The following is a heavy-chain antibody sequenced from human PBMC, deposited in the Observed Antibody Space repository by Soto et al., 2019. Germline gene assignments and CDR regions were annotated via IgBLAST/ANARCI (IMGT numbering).Heavy chain of an antibody. CDR2: ISAYNGNT. CDR3: ARGESPVVVTATSV. Sequence: GASVKVSCKASGYTFTSYGISWVRQAPGQGLEWMGWISAYNGNTNYAQKLQGRVTMTTDTSTSTAYMELRSLRSDDTAVYYCARGESPVVVTATSVWGQGTMVTVSS. V-gene: IGHV1-18*01. J-gene: IGHJ3*01. CDR1: GYTFTSYG. D-gene: IGHD2-21*02.